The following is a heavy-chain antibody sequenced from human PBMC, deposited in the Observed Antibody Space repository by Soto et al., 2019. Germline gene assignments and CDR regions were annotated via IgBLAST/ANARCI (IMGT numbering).Heavy chain of an antibody. D-gene: IGHD3-3*01. J-gene: IGHJ6*02. Sequence: ASVKVSCKVSGYTLTELSMHWVRQAPGKGLEWMGGFDPEDGETIYAQKFQGRVTMTEDTSTDTAYMELSSLRSEDTAVYYCATHYDFWSLKGMDVWGQGTTVTVS. CDR3: ATHYDFWSLKGMDV. V-gene: IGHV1-24*01. CDR2: FDPEDGET. CDR1: GYTLTELS.